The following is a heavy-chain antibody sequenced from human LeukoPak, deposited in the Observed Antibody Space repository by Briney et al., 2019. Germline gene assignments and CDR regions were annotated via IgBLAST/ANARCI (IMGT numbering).Heavy chain of an antibody. V-gene: IGHV1-69*05. CDR2: IIPIFGTT. CDR1: GGTFSSYT. J-gene: IGHJ3*02. CDR3: AREAGQRDGYSLGAFDI. Sequence: SVKVSCKASGGTFSSYTISWVRQAPGQGLEWMGGIIPIFGTTNYAQKFQGRVTITTDESTSTVYMELSSLRSDDTAVYYCAREAGQRDGYSLGAFDIWGQGTMVTVSS. D-gene: IGHD5-24*01.